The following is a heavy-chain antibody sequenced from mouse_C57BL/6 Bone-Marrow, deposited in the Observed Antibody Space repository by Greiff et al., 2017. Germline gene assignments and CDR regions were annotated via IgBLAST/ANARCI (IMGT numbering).Heavy chain of an antibody. D-gene: IGHD2-4*01. CDR2: IHPSDSAT. CDR3: AIDDYED. CDR1: GYTFTSYC. J-gene: IGHJ2*01. V-gene: IGHV1-74*01. Sequence: QVQLQQSGAELVKPGASVTVSCKASGYTFTSYCLHWVKQSPGQSLEWIGRIHPSDSATNYNQKFKGKATLSEDTSSSTAYMQLSSVTAEDSAVYYCAIDDYEDWGQGTTLTVSS.